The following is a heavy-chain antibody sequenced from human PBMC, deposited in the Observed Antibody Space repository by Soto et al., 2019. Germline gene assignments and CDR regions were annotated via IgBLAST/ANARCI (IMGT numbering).Heavy chain of an antibody. CDR3: AKDTVTTFWGGVLSPHYYGMDV. Sequence: PVGSLRLSCAASGFTFSSYGMHWVRQAPVKVLEWVAVISYDGSNKYYADSVKGRFTISRDNSKNTLYLQMNSLRAEDTAVYYCAKDTVTTFWGGVLSPHYYGMDVWGQGTTVTVSS. CDR1: GFTFSSYG. CDR2: ISYDGSNK. V-gene: IGHV3-30*18. D-gene: IGHD4-17*01. J-gene: IGHJ6*02.